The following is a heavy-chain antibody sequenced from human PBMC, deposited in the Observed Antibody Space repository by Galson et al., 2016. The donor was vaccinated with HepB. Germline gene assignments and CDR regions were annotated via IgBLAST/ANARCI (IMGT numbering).Heavy chain of an antibody. J-gene: IGHJ4*02. D-gene: IGHD6-19*01. CDR1: GFTFSSYA. CDR2: IWYDGSHE. CDR3: AKNSYSRAWYPDY. V-gene: IGHV3-33*06. Sequence: SLRLSCAASGFTFSSYAMHWVRQAPGKGLEGGAVIWYDGSHEYYADSVKGRFPISRENSKKTVDLQRNSLSAEDTAVYYCAKNSYSRAWYPDYWGQGTLVTVSS.